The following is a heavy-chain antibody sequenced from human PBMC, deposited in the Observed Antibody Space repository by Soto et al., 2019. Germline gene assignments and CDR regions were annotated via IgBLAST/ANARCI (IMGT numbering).Heavy chain of an antibody. CDR3: ARHSGGSRGRFDP. J-gene: IGHJ5*02. V-gene: IGHV4-39*07. D-gene: IGHD2-15*01. CDR1: GASFTSNSYF. Sequence: QVQLQESGPGLVKPSETLSLTCTVSGASFTSNSYFWGWIRQPPGKGLEWIASFFYGGVTKCNPSLKSRVTMSADASKNQFFLNLTSLTAADTGFYYCARHSGGSRGRFDPWGQGILVTVSS. CDR2: FFYGGVT.